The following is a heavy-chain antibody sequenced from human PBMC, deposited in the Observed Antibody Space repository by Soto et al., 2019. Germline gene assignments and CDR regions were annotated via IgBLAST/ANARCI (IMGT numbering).Heavy chain of an antibody. Sequence: SVKVSCKASGGTFSSYAISWVRQAPGQGLEWMGGIIPIFGTANYAQKSQGRVTITADKSTSTAYMELSSLRSEDTAVYYCSLSPRTFMVRGVNNWFDPWGKGTLVNVS. V-gene: IGHV1-69*06. CDR1: GGTFSSYA. CDR2: IIPIFGTA. J-gene: IGHJ5*02. D-gene: IGHD3-10*01. CDR3: SLSPRTFMVRGVNNWFDP.